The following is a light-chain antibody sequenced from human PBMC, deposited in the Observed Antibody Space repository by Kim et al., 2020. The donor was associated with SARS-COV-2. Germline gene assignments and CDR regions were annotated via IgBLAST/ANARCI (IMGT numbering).Light chain of an antibody. CDR1: QNIYSF. V-gene: IGKV1-39*01. CDR3: QQSYSTPWT. J-gene: IGKJ1*01. CDR2: AAS. Sequence: DIQMTQSPSSVSASVGDRVTITCRTSQNIYSFLNWYQQKPGRAPTLLIFAASNLQVGVPSRFSGSGSGTDFTLTINSLRPEDFATYYCQQSYSTPWTFGQGTKVDIK.